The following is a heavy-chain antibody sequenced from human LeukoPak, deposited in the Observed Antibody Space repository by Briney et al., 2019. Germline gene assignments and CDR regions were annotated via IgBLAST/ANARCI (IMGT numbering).Heavy chain of an antibody. V-gene: IGHV3-7*01. CDR3: ARGPDYDILADYFDY. Sequence: GGSLRLSCAASGFTFSDYWMTWVRQAPGKGLEWVANIKQDGSDKYYVDSVKGRFTISRDNSKNTLFLQMNSLRPEDTAVYYCARGPDYDILADYFDYWGQGTLVTVSS. D-gene: IGHD3-9*01. CDR2: IKQDGSDK. CDR1: GFTFSDYW. J-gene: IGHJ4*02.